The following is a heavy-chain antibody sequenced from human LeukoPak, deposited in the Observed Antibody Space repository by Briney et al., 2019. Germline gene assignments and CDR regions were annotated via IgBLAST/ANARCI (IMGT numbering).Heavy chain of an antibody. CDR2: IYYSGST. CDR1: GGSISSHY. J-gene: IGHJ6*03. Sequence: PSETLSLTCTVSGGSISSHYWSWIRQPPGKGLEWIGYIYYSGSTNYNPFLKSRVTISVDTSKNQFSLKLSSVTAADTAVYYCARVGYSYGSADYYYMDVWGKGTTVTVSS. CDR3: ARVGYSYGSADYYYMDV. V-gene: IGHV4-59*11. D-gene: IGHD5-18*01.